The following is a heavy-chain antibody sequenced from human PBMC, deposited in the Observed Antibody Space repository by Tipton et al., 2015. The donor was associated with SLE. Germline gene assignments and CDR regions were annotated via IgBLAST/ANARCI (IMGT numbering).Heavy chain of an antibody. Sequence: TLSLTCTVSGGSISSGSYYWSWIRQPAGKGLEWIGYIYTSGSTNYNPSLKSRVTISVDTSKNQFSLKLSSVTAADTAVYYCAREGRPYSSSWYYFDFWGQGTLVTVSS. D-gene: IGHD6-13*01. CDR1: GGSISSGSYY. CDR3: AREGRPYSSSWYYFDF. V-gene: IGHV4-61*09. CDR2: IYTSGST. J-gene: IGHJ4*02.